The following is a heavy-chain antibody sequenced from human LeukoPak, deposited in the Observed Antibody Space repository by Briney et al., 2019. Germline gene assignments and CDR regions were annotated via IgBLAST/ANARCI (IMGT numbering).Heavy chain of an antibody. CDR2: INPNSGDS. D-gene: IGHD3-22*01. Sequence: ASVKVSCKASGYTFTSNDINWVRQAPGQGPEWMGWINPNSGDSGFAQKFQGRITMTRDTSTSTVYMELSSLRSGDTAVYYCARSYYDTSGYQLDYWGQGTLVTVSS. CDR3: ARSYYDTSGYQLDY. J-gene: IGHJ4*02. CDR1: GYTFTSND. V-gene: IGHV1-8*02.